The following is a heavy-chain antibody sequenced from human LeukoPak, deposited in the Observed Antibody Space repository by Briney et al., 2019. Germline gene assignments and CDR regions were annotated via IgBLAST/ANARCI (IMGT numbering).Heavy chain of an antibody. CDR3: ARDSVNCGVDCSFGNWFDP. CDR1: RFTFSTYA. CDR2: ISHDGDNK. Sequence: PGGSLRLSCAASRFTFSTYAMHWVRQAPGKGLEWVAVISHDGDNKYYADSVKGRFTISRDNSKNTLYLQMNSLRAEDTAVYYCARDSVNCGVDCSFGNWFDPWGQGTLVTVSS. V-gene: IGHV3-30-3*01. J-gene: IGHJ5*02. D-gene: IGHD2-21*02.